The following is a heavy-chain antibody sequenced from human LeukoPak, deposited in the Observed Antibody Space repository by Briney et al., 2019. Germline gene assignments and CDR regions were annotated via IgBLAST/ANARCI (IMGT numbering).Heavy chain of an antibody. CDR1: GFTVSSNY. CDR3: ARVRSPAVAGNPYYFDY. V-gene: IGHV3-66*01. J-gene: IGHJ4*02. CDR2: IYSGGST. D-gene: IGHD6-19*01. Sequence: GGSLRLSCAASGFTVSSNYMSWVRQAPGKGLEWVSVIYSGGSTYYADSVKGRFTISRDNSKNTLYLQMNSLRAEDTAVYYCARVRSPAVAGNPYYFDYWGQGTLVTVSS.